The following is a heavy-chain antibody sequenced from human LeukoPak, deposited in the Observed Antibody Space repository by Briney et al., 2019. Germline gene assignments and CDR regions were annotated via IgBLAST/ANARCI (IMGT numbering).Heavy chain of an antibody. Sequence: GGSLRLSCAASGFTFSSYSMNWVRQAPGKGLEWVSSISSSSSYIYYADSVKGRFTISRDNAKNSLYLQMNSLRAEDTAVYYCARDIQLLNWFDPWGQGTLVTVSS. D-gene: IGHD5-18*01. CDR2: ISSSSSYI. J-gene: IGHJ5*02. V-gene: IGHV3-21*01. CDR3: ARDIQLLNWFDP. CDR1: GFTFSSYS.